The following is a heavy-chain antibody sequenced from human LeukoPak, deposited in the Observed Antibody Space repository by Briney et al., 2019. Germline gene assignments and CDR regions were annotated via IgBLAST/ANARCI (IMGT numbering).Heavy chain of an antibody. J-gene: IGHJ6*03. D-gene: IGHD6-6*01. CDR1: GGSISTSNYY. CDR2: IFYSGST. CDR3: ARDSEEYSSSYYYYYMDV. V-gene: IGHV4-39*07. Sequence: PSETLSLTCTVSGGSISTSNYYWGWIRQPPGKGLEWIGNIFYSGSTYYSPSVKSRVTISLDTSRNQFSLRLSSVTAADTAVYYCARDSEEYSSSYYYYYMDVWGKGTTVTVSS.